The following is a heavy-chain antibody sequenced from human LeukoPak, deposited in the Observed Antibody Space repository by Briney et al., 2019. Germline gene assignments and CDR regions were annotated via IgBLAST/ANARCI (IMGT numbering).Heavy chain of an antibody. V-gene: IGHV1-18*01. CDR2: ISAYNGNT. D-gene: IGHD3-22*01. CDR3: ARDNLMYYYDSSGSPLDAFDI. CDR1: GYTFTSYG. Sequence: ASVKVSCKASGYTFTSYGISGVRQAPGQGLEWMGWISAYNGNTNYAQKLQGRVTMTTDTSTSTAYMELRSLRSDDTAVYYCARDNLMYYYDSSGSPLDAFDIWGQGTMVTVSS. J-gene: IGHJ3*02.